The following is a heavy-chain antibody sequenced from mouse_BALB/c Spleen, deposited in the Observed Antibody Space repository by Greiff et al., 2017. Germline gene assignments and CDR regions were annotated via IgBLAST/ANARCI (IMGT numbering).Heavy chain of an antibody. CDR1: GFTFSDYG. D-gene: IGHD1-1*01. V-gene: IGHV5-15*02. Sequence: EVKLVESGGGLVQPGGSWKLSCAASGFTFSDYGMAWVRQAPGKGPEWVAFISNLAYSIYYADTVTGRFTISRENAKNTLYLEMSSLRSEDTAMYYCARGSLITTVVDYFDYWGQGTTLTVSS. CDR3: ARGSLITTVVDYFDY. CDR2: ISNLAYSI. J-gene: IGHJ2*01.